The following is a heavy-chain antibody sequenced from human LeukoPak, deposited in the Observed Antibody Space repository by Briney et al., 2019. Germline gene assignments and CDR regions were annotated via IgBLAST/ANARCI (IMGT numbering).Heavy chain of an antibody. CDR3: ARGRTFDN. J-gene: IGHJ4*02. V-gene: IGHV4-61*05. CDR1: GGSISSSSYY. CDR2: IYDRGST. Sequence: PSETLSLTCTVSGGSISSSSYYWGWIRQPPGKGLEWIGNIYDRGSTKYNPSLKSRVTISVDTSKNQFSLRLSSVTAADTAVYYCARGRTFDNWGQGTLVTVSS.